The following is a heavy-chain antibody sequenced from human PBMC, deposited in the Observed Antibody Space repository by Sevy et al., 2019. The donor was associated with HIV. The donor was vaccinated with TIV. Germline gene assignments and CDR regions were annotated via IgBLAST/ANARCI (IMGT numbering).Heavy chain of an antibody. J-gene: IGHJ4*02. CDR1: GFTFSSYE. CDR2: ISNSGNNI. CDR3: ARDLPPSATSVAHFDC. D-gene: IGHD2-15*01. V-gene: IGHV3-48*03. Sequence: GGSLRLSCAASGFTFSSYEMNWVRQAPGKGLEWVSYISNSGNNISYSDSVKGRFNISRDKARNSLYLQMNSLRAEDTAVYYCARDLPPSATSVAHFDCWGQGTLVTVSS.